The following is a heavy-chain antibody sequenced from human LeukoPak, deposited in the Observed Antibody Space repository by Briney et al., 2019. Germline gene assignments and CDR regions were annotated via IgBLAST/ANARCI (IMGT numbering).Heavy chain of an antibody. CDR2: INTDGRVT. CDR1: GFTFSTYV. CDR3: IRETHVGLHLEY. V-gene: IGHV3-74*03. J-gene: IGHJ4*02. D-gene: IGHD3-10*02. Sequence: GGSLRLSCAASGFTFSTYVMSWVRQAPGKGLVWVARINTDGRVTTYAESVKGRFTVSRDNAENTLYLEMNNLRPEDTAVYYCIRETHVGLHLEYWGQGTLATVTS.